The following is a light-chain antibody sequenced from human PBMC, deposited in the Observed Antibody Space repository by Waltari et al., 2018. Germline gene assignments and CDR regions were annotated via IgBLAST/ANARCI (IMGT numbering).Light chain of an antibody. Sequence: QSALTQPRSVSGSPGQSVTISCTGTSSDVGGYNYVSWYQQHPSKAPKLMIYDVSKRPSVVTDLFSGSKSGNTASLTISALQAEDEADYYCCSYAGTVFGGGTKLTVL. CDR1: SSDVGGYNY. J-gene: IGLJ2*01. CDR3: CSYAGTV. V-gene: IGLV2-11*01. CDR2: DVS.